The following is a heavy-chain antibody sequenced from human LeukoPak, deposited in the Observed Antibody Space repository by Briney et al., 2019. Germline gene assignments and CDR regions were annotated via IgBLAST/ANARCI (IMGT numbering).Heavy chain of an antibody. D-gene: IGHD2-2*01. Sequence: SETLSLTCAVYGGSFSGYYCSWIRQPPGKGLEWIGEINHSGSTNYNPSLKSRVTISVDTSQNQFSLKLSSVTAADTAVYYCARKIPAGPFNWFDPWGQGTLVTVSS. CDR3: ARKIPAGPFNWFDP. V-gene: IGHV4-34*01. CDR2: INHSGST. CDR1: GGSFSGYY. J-gene: IGHJ5*02.